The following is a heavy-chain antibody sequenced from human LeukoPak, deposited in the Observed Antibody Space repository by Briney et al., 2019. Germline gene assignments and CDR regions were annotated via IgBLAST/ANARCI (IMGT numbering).Heavy chain of an antibody. V-gene: IGHV3-21*01. Sequence: GGSLRLSCAASGFTFSSYSMNWVRQAPGKGLEWVSSISSSSSSYIYYADSVKGRFTISRDNAKNSLYLQMNSLRAEDTAVYYCASSVVPAAVLDYWGQGTLVTVPS. CDR3: ASSVVPAAVLDY. J-gene: IGHJ4*02. CDR1: GFTFSSYS. CDR2: ISSSSSSYI. D-gene: IGHD2-2*01.